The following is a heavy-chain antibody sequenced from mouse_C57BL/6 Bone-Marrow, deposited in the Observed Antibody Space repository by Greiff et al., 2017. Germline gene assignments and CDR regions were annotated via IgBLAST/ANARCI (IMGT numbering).Heavy chain of an antibody. Sequence: QVQLQQPGAELVKPGASVQLSCKASGYTFTSYWMHWVKQRPGQGLEWIGMIHPNSGSTNYNEKFKSKATLTVDKSSSTAYMQLSSLTSEDSAVYYCARLGGRAFDYWGQGTTLTVSA. D-gene: IGHD1-1*01. V-gene: IGHV1-64*01. J-gene: IGHJ2*01. CDR3: ARLGGRAFDY. CDR2: IHPNSGST. CDR1: GYTFTSYW.